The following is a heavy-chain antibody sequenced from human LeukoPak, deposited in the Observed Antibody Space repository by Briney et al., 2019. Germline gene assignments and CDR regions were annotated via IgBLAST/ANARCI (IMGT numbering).Heavy chain of an antibody. CDR3: ARRGAMVIPFDY. V-gene: IGHV4-59*12. D-gene: IGHD5-18*01. CDR1: GGSISSYY. CDR2: IYYSGST. Sequence: SETLSLTCTVSGGSISSYYWSWIRQPPGKGLEWIGYIYYSGSTNYNPSLKSRVTISVDKSKNQFSLKLSSVTAADTAVYYCARRGAMVIPFDYWGQGTLVAVSS. J-gene: IGHJ4*02.